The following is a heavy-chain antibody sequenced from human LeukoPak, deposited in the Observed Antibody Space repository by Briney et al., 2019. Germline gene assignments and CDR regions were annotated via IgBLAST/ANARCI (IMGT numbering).Heavy chain of an antibody. V-gene: IGHV3-73*01. D-gene: IGHD4-11*01. CDR2: IRNKAGNYAT. CDR3: TGGTTITTLDY. CDR1: GXTFSGSA. J-gene: IGHJ4*02. Sequence: PGGSLRLSCAASGXTFSGSAMHWVRQASGKGLEWVGRIRNKAGNYATEYTASVKGRFTISRDDSKNTAYLQMNSLKTEDTAVYYCTGGTTITTLDYWGQGVLVTVSS.